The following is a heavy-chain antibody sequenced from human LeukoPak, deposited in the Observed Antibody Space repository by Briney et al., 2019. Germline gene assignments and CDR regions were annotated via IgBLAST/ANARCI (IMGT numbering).Heavy chain of an antibody. V-gene: IGHV3-74*03. D-gene: IGHD3-10*01. CDR1: GFTFSNYW. CDR3: ARDKKSGESSEIDY. Sequence: GGSLRLSCAASGFTFSNYWVHWVRQAPGKGLVWVSRINRGGGTTKYADSVKGRFTVSRDNAKNTLNLQMNSLRAEDTAVYYCARDKKSGESSEIDYWGQGTLVTVSS. J-gene: IGHJ4*02. CDR2: INRGGGTT.